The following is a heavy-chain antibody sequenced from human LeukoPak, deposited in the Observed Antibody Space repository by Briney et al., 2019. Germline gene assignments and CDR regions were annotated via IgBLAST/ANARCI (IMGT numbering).Heavy chain of an antibody. V-gene: IGHV4-59*01. CDR3: ASTKYSGSYPFDY. J-gene: IGHJ4*02. Sequence: SETLSLTCTVSGGSISSYYWSWIRQPPGKGLEWIGYIYYSGSTNYNPSLKSRVTISVDTSKNQFSLKLSSVTAADTAVYYCASTKYSGSYPFDYWGQGTLVTVSS. D-gene: IGHD1-26*01. CDR1: GGSISSYY. CDR2: IYYSGST.